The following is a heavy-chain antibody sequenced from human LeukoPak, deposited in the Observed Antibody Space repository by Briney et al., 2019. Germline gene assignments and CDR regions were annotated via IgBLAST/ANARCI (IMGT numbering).Heavy chain of an antibody. V-gene: IGHV4-59*11. D-gene: IGHD1-26*01. J-gene: IGHJ3*02. CDR1: GGSISGQY. CDR2: IYYSGST. CDR3: ARVWAQGGDAFDI. Sequence: SETLSLTCTVPGGSISGQYWSWIRQPPGKGLEWIAYIYYSGSTNYNPSLKSRVTISVDTSKNQFSLKLTSVTAADTALYYCARVWAQGGDAFDIWGHGTVVTVSS.